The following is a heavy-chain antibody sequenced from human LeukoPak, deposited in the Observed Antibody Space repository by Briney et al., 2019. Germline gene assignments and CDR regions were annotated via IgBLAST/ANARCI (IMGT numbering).Heavy chain of an antibody. J-gene: IGHJ4*02. V-gene: IGHV3-21*04. CDR3: AKDYSSGWYRERYFDY. CDR1: GFTFSSYS. CDR2: ISSSGSYI. Sequence: GGSLRLSCAASGFTFSSYSMSWVRQAPGKGLEWVSSISSSGSYIYYADSVKGRFTISRDNSKNTLYLQMNSLRAKDTAVYYCAKDYSSGWYRERYFDYWGQGTLVTVSS. D-gene: IGHD6-19*01.